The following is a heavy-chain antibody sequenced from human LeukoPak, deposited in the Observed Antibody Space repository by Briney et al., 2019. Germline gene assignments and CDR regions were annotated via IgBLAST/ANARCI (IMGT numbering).Heavy chain of an antibody. CDR2: IYHKGST. J-gene: IGHJ5*02. D-gene: IGHD2-21*01. Sequence: PSETLSLTCTVSGASITSYYWSWIRQPPGKGLEWIGHIYHKGSTTYNSSLKSRITISVNASRTQFSLKLSSVTTADTAVYYCARFGVIGSIYNWFDPWGPGILVTVSS. CDR3: ARFGVIGSIYNWFDP. V-gene: IGHV4-59*01. CDR1: GASITSYY.